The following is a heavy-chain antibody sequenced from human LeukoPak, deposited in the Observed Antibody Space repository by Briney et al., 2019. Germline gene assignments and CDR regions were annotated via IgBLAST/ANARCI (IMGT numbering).Heavy chain of an antibody. CDR3: ARAVAAFNNYYYGMDV. D-gene: IGHD2/OR15-2a*01. CDR1: GFTFSSYS. J-gene: IGHJ6*02. CDR2: ISSSSSYI. Sequence: GGSLRLSCAASGFTFSSYSMNWVRQAPGKGLEWVSSISSSSSYIYYADSVKGRFPISRDNAENSLYLQMNSLRAEDTAVYYCARAVAAFNNYYYGMDVWGQGTTVTVSS. V-gene: IGHV3-21*01.